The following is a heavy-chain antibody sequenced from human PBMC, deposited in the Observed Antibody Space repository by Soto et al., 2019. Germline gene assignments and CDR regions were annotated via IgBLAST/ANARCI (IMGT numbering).Heavy chain of an antibody. CDR2: IYSGDST. CDR1: GCTVSSYY. CDR3: ARGFRVRNHLCFLDY. V-gene: IGHV3-53*01. Sequence: PGGSLRLSCAASGCTVSSYYMSWVRQAPGKGLECASIIYSGDSTYYADSVKGRFTISRDSSKNTLDLQVGSLRVEDTAVYYCARGFRVRNHLCFLDYWGQGTQVTVSS. J-gene: IGHJ4*02. D-gene: IGHD2-2*01.